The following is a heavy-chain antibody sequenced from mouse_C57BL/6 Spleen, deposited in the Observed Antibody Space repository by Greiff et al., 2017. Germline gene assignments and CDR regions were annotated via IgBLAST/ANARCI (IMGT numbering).Heavy chain of an antibody. CDR3: ARAAQATWCAY. CDR1: GYAFSSSW. V-gene: IGHV1-82*01. Sequence: QVQLQQSGPELVKPGASVKISCKASGYAFSSSWMTWVQQRPGKGLEWIGRFYPGDGDINYKGKFKGKATLTAYKSSSTAYMQLSSLTSEDSAVYFCARAAQATWCAYWGQGTLVTVSA. D-gene: IGHD3-2*02. CDR2: FYPGDGDI. J-gene: IGHJ3*01.